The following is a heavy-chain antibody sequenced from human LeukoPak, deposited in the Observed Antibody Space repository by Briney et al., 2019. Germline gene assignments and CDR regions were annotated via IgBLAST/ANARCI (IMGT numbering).Heavy chain of an antibody. V-gene: IGHV4-59*04. CDR3: ASQDYSSGWYYFDY. J-gene: IGHJ4*02. Sequence: SETLSLTCTVSGGSISSYYWSWIRQPPGKGLEWIGSIYYSGSTYYNPSLKSRVTMSVDTSKNQFSLKLNSVTAADTAVYYCASQDYSSGWYYFDYWGQGTLVTVSS. CDR2: IYYSGST. D-gene: IGHD6-19*01. CDR1: GGSISSYY.